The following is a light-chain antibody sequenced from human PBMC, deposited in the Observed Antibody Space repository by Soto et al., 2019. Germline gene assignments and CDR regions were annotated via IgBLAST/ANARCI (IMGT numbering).Light chain of an antibody. CDR1: QSVSNSY. CDR2: GAS. V-gene: IGKV3-20*01. J-gene: IGKJ1*01. CDR3: QQYGSSPTT. Sequence: EIVLTESPGTLSSSAEERSTLCLSASQSVSNSYLAWYQQKPGRAPRLLIYGASSRATDIPDRFSGSGSGTDFTLTISRLEPVDSAVYYCQQYGSSPTTFGQGTKVDIK.